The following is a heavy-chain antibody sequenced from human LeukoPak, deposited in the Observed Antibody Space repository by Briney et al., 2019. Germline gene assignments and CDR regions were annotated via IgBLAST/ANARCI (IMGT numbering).Heavy chain of an antibody. CDR3: ARGWTGDPAPYFFDY. CDR1: GFTFNDYG. J-gene: IGHJ4*02. Sequence: GGSLRLSCAASGFTFNDYGVNWVRHAPGKGQEWVSSINQTGGKTDYADSVKGRFTISRDNARNSLFLQMNSLRADDTAFYYCARGWTGDPAPYFFDYRGQGTLVTVSS. CDR2: INQTGGKT. V-gene: IGHV3-20*04. D-gene: IGHD3/OR15-3a*01.